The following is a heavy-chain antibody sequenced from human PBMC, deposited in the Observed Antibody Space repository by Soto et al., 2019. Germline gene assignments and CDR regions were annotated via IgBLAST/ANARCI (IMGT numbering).Heavy chain of an antibody. V-gene: IGHV3-23*01. Sequence: TGGSLRLSCAASGFTFSSFAMSWVRQAPGKGLECVAALAASGDSIYYADSVKGRFTISRDNSKNSLFLQMNSLGAEDSAVYYCATFSNGFWGAYRSWGLGALVTVSS. D-gene: IGHD3-3*01. CDR2: LAASGDSI. CDR3: ATFSNGFWGAYRS. CDR1: GFTFSSFA. J-gene: IGHJ5*02.